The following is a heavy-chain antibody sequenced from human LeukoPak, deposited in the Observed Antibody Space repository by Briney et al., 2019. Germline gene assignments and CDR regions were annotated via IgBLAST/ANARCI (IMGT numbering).Heavy chain of an antibody. J-gene: IGHJ3*02. CDR1: GYTFTGYY. Sequence: VASVKVSCKASGYTFTGYYMHWVRQAPGQGLEFMGWIYPQSGETHSAQKFQGRFSTTADSSITTVHMDLSSLTSDDTAIYYCASERPSTGGFDIWGHGTMVSVSS. D-gene: IGHD2-2*01. CDR3: ASERPSTGGFDI. CDR2: IYPQSGET. V-gene: IGHV1-2*02.